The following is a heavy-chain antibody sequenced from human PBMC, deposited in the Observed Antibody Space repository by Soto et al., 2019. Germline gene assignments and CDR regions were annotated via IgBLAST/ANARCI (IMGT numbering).Heavy chain of an antibody. D-gene: IGHD6-13*01. V-gene: IGHV3-21*01. Sequence: EVQLVESGGGLVKPGGSLRLSCAASGFTFSSYSMNWVRQAPGKGLEWVSSISSSSSYIYYADSVKGRFTISRDNAKNSLYLKMNSLRAEDTAVYYCAKEGFSSSWLDYWGQGTLVTVSS. CDR1: GFTFSSYS. J-gene: IGHJ4*02. CDR2: ISSSSSYI. CDR3: AKEGFSSSWLDY.